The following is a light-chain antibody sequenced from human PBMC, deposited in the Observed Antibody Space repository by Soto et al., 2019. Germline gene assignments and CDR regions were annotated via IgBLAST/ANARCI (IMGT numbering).Light chain of an antibody. Sequence: EIVMTQSPATLSVSLGESATLSCRASQSVDGYLAWYQQKPGQAPRLLIYGASSRATGIPDRFTGSGSETDFTLTISRLEPEDSAVYYCQQYNSAPRTFGQGTKVDIK. V-gene: IGKV3-20*01. J-gene: IGKJ1*01. CDR1: QSVDGY. CDR3: QQYNSAPRT. CDR2: GAS.